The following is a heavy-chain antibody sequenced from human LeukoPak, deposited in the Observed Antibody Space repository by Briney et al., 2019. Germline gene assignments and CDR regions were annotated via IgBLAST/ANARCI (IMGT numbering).Heavy chain of an antibody. CDR3: TRYLLTGDPKEALDI. Sequence: PGGSLRLSCAASGFTVSSNYMSWVRQAPGKGLEWVSSIDPISTSIHYADSVKGRFPISRDNARNSLYLQMNSLRDDDTAVYYCTRYLLTGDPKEALDIWGQGTIIIVSS. CDR2: IDPISTSI. J-gene: IGHJ3*02. D-gene: IGHD7-27*01. V-gene: IGHV3-48*02. CDR1: GFTVSSNY.